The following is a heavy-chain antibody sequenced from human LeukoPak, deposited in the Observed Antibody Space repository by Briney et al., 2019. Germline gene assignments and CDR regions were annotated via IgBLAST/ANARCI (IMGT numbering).Heavy chain of an antibody. CDR3: ARDDSSGYYNWFDP. V-gene: IGHV7-4-1*02. J-gene: IGHJ5*02. Sequence: ASVKVSCKASGYTFTSYAMNWVRQAPGQGLEWMGWINTNTGNPTYAQGFTGRFVFSLDTSVSTAYLQISSLKAEDTAVYYCARDDSSGYYNWFDPWGQGTLVTVSS. CDR2: INTNTGNP. CDR1: GYTFTSYA. D-gene: IGHD3-22*01.